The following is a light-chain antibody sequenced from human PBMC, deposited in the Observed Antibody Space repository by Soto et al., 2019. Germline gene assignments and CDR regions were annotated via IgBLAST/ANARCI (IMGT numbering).Light chain of an antibody. J-gene: IGLJ1*01. V-gene: IGLV1-44*01. CDR3: AAWDDTLNGYV. Sequence: QSVLTQPPSASGTPGQRVTISCSGSSSNIGSNTVNWYQQLPGTAPKLLIYSNNQRPSGVPDRFSGSKSGTSASLAISGLQSEDEDDYYCAAWDDTLNGYVFGNATK. CDR2: SNN. CDR1: SSNIGSNT.